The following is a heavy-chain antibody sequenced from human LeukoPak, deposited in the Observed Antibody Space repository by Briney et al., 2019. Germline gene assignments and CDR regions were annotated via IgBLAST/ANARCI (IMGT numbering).Heavy chain of an antibody. CDR1: GYTLTELS. CDR3: ATDLYSNYVDGTSVFDY. Sequence: GASVKVSCKVSGYTLTELSMHWVRQAPGKGLEWMGGFDPEDGETIYAQKFQGRVTMTEDTSTDTAYMELSSLRSEDTAVYYYATDLYSNYVDGTSVFDYWGQGTLVTVSS. J-gene: IGHJ4*02. CDR2: FDPEDGET. V-gene: IGHV1-24*01. D-gene: IGHD4-11*01.